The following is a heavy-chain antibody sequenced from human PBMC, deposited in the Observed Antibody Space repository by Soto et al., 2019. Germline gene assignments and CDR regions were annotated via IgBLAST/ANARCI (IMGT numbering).Heavy chain of an antibody. J-gene: IGHJ5*02. CDR3: AKGPSSGWFDP. D-gene: IGHD6-6*01. V-gene: IGHV3-23*01. CDR1: GFSFVNYA. Sequence: GGSLRLSCAASGFSFVNYAMNWVRQAPGKGLEWVSAISGSGGSTYYADSVKGRFTISRDNSKNTLYLQMNSLRAEDTAVYYCAKGPSSGWFDPWGQGTLVTVSS. CDR2: ISGSGGST.